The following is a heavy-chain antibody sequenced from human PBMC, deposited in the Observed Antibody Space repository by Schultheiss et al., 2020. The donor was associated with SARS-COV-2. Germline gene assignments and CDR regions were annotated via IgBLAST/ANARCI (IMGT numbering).Heavy chain of an antibody. J-gene: IGHJ4*02. CDR2: IYSSGRT. V-gene: IGHV4-31*01. D-gene: IGHD4-23*01. CDR3: ARSRLGWVSLFEY. Sequence: SETLSLTCTVSGGSISSGSYYWSWIRQPPGKGLEWIGYIYSSGRTYYNPSLKSLVTISVDTSENQLSLKMTSMTAADTAVYYCARSRLGWVSLFEYWGQGALVTVSS. CDR1: GGSISSGSYY.